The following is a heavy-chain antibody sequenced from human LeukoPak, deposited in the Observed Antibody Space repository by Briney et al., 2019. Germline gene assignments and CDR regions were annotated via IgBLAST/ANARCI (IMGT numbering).Heavy chain of an antibody. Sequence: ASVKVSCKASGYTSTSYAMHWVRQAPGQRLEWMGWINAGNGNTKYSQKFQGRVTITRDTSASTAYMELSSLRSEDTAVYYCARYCSSTSCYDAFDIWGQGTMVTVSS. J-gene: IGHJ3*02. V-gene: IGHV1-3*01. CDR2: INAGNGNT. D-gene: IGHD2-2*01. CDR1: GYTSTSYA. CDR3: ARYCSSTSCYDAFDI.